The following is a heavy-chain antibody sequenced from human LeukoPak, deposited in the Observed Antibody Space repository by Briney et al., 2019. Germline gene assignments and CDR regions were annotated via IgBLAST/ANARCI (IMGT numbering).Heavy chain of an antibody. Sequence: GGSLRLSCAASGFTFINYAMSWVRQAPGKGLEWVSVIYAGGSTYYADSVKGRFTISRDNSKNMLFLQMNSLRAEDTAVYYCARTLVGAVALDTFDIWGQGTMVTVSS. CDR3: ARTLVGAVALDTFDI. V-gene: IGHV3-53*01. CDR2: IYAGGST. D-gene: IGHD6-19*01. J-gene: IGHJ3*02. CDR1: GFTFINYA.